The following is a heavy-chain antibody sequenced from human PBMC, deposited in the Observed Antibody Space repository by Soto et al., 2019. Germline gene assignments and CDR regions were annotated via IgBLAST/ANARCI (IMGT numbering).Heavy chain of an antibody. CDR2: TYPGDSDT. V-gene: IGHV5-51*01. CDR1: GYSFTSYW. D-gene: IGHD1-26*01. Sequence: PGESLKISCKGSGYSFTSYWIGWVRQMPGKGLEWMGITYPGDSDTRYSPSFQGQVTISADKSISTAYLQWSSLKASDTAMYYCARAQWELLRAGDQVDYFDYWGQGTLVTVSS. CDR3: ARAQWELLRAGDQVDYFDY. J-gene: IGHJ4*02.